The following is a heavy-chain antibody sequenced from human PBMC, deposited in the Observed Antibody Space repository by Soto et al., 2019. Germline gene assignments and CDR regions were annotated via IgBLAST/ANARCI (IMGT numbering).Heavy chain of an antibody. J-gene: IGHJ4*02. Sequence: PGGSLRLSCAASGFTFSSYSMEWVRQAPGKGLEWVSSISDSGSHKYYADSVKGRFTISRDNAKNSLYLQMNSLRADDTAVYYSASDYWGQGTLVTVSS. CDR3: ASDY. CDR1: GFTFSSYS. CDR2: ISDSGSHK. V-gene: IGHV3-21*01.